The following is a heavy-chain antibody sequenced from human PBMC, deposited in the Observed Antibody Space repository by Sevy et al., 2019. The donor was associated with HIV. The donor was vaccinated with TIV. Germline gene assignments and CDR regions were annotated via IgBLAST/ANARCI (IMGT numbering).Heavy chain of an antibody. Sequence: GGSLRLSCVASGFTFSGYDMHWVRQAPGKGLEWLAFISVDGSKLFYADSVRGRFIVSRDNSKRTLFLQMNSLRPEDTAVYLCARRDLNLQYLLGLWGQGTLVTVSS. CDR2: ISVDGSKL. CDR1: GFTFSGYD. V-gene: IGHV3-30*03. D-gene: IGHD4-4*01. J-gene: IGHJ4*02. CDR3: ARRDLNLQYLLGL.